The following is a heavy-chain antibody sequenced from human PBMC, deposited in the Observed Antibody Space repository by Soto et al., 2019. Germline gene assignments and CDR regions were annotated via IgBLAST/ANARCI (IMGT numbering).Heavy chain of an antibody. Sequence: GGSLRLSCAASGFTFSSYGMHWVRQAPGKGLEWVAVISYDGSNKYYADSVKGRFTISRDNSKNTLDLQMNSLRAEDTAVYYCAKDDRRLGDYSNYARSRCYMDVWGKGTTVTVSS. CDR1: GFTFSSYG. CDR2: ISYDGSNK. D-gene: IGHD4-4*01. CDR3: AKDDRRLGDYSNYARSRCYMDV. J-gene: IGHJ6*03. V-gene: IGHV3-30*18.